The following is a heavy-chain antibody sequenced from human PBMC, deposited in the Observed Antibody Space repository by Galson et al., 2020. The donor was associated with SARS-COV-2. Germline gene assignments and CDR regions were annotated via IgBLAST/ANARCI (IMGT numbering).Heavy chain of an antibody. D-gene: IGHD2-15*01. CDR3: SRNSVRVCCDY. J-gene: IGHJ4*02. V-gene: IGHV3-49*03. Sequence: GGSLRLSCTTSGFTFDDFAVSWFRQAPGKGLEWVAYITSKTYGATTQYAASVKGRFTMSTDDSKGIVYLQMNSLKSDDTGVYFCSRNSVRVCCDYWGQGTLVTVSS. CDR2: ITSKTYGATT. CDR1: GFTFDDFA.